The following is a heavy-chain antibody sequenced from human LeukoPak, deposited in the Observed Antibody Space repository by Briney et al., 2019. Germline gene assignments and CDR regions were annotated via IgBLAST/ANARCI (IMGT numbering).Heavy chain of an antibody. V-gene: IGHV1-18*01. CDR2: ISAYNGNT. CDR1: GYAFTSYG. Sequence: ASVKVSCKASGYAFTSYGISWVRQAPGQGLEWMGWISAYNGNTNYAQKLQGRVAMTTDTSTSTAYMELRSLRSDDTAVYYCARASLWGRLSTNYYYYMDVWGKGTTVTVSS. CDR3: ARASLWGRLSTNYYYYMDV. J-gene: IGHJ6*03. D-gene: IGHD3-16*02.